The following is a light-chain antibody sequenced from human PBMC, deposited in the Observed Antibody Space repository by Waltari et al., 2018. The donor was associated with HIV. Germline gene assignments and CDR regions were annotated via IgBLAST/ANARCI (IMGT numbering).Light chain of an antibody. Sequence: QPVLTQPPSASGALGASVKLTCPLSRGHSSNAIAWHQQQPNKGPRFLLKVNSDGSHDRGAGIPDRVSGSTYGAERYLTISSLQAEDEADYYCQTWGTGIAVFGGGTKLTVL. V-gene: IGLV4-69*01. CDR2: VNSDGSH. CDR1: RGHSSNA. J-gene: IGLJ3*02. CDR3: QTWGTGIAV.